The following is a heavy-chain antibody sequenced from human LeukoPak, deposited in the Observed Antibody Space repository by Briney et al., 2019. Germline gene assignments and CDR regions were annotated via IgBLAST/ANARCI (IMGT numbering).Heavy chain of an antibody. V-gene: IGHV4-30-2*01. D-gene: IGHD4-17*01. Sequence: SQTLSLTCAVSGGSISSGGYSWSWIRQPPGKGLEWIGYIYHSGSTYYNPSLKSRVTISVDRSKNQFSLKLSSVTAADTAVYYCARGAYTVTTLDYWGQGTLATVSS. CDR1: GGSISSGGYS. CDR2: IYHSGST. CDR3: ARGAYTVTTLDY. J-gene: IGHJ4*02.